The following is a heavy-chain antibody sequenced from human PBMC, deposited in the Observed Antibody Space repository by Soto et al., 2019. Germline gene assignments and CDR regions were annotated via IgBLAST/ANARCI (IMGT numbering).Heavy chain of an antibody. V-gene: IGHV4-31*01. CDR2: VSPIGTP. J-gene: IGHJ6*02. CDR1: GDSISGGYY. CDR3: ARARGSYGMDV. Sequence: QVQLQESGPGLVKPSQTLSLTCSVSGDSISGGYYWSWIRQHPGKGLEWIGYVSPIGTPYSSPSLSSPVSTSMHTSKNQLSLEVRSVSAADTAVYYCARARGSYGMDVWGQGTTVTVSS.